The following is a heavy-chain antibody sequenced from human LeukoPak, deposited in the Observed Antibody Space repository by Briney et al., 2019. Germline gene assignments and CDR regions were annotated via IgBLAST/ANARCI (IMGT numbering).Heavy chain of an antibody. CDR1: GFAFSYYI. V-gene: IGHV3-21*01. D-gene: IGHD6-19*01. J-gene: IGHJ3*02. CDR2: ISSSSSYI. Sequence: PGGSLRLSCAASGFAFSYYIMSWVRQAPGKGLEWVSSISSSSSYIYYADSVKGRFTISRDNAKKSVYLQMYSLRVEDTAVYYCARGGQQWPPDTFNIWGQGIMVTVSS. CDR3: ARGGQQWPPDTFNI.